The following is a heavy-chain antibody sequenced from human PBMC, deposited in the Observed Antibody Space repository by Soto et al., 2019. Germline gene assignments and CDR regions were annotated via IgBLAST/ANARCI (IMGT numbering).Heavy chain of an antibody. Sequence: QVQLVQSGAEVKKPGASVKVSCKAYGYTFSSYGLSWVRQAPGQGLEWMGWISGYSGNTVYTQRFKGRLTMATDTSTGTAYMELRSLRSDDTAVHYCARDFYESSGYCDYWGQGTLVTVSS. CDR1: GYTFSSYG. CDR3: ARDFYESSGYCDY. V-gene: IGHV1-18*01. D-gene: IGHD3-22*01. CDR2: ISGYSGNT. J-gene: IGHJ4*02.